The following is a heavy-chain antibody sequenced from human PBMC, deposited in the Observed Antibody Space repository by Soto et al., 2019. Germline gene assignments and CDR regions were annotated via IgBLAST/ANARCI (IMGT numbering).Heavy chain of an antibody. D-gene: IGHD2-15*01. Sequence: QVQLQESGPGLVKPSETLSLTCTVSGGSISSYYWSWIRQPPGKGLEWIGYIYYSGSTNYNPSLKSRVTISVDTSKNQFSLKLSSVTAADTAVYYCARSDIVVVVAADPPVYYFDYWGQGTLVTVSS. J-gene: IGHJ4*02. V-gene: IGHV4-59*08. CDR2: IYYSGST. CDR3: ARSDIVVVVAADPPVYYFDY. CDR1: GGSISSYY.